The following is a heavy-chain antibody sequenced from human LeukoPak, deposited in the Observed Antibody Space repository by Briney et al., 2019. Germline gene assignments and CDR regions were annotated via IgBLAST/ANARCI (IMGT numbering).Heavy chain of an antibody. CDR2: INAGNGNT. D-gene: IGHD3-10*01. Sequence: ASVKVSCKASGGTFSSYPFTWVRQAPGQGLEWMGWINAGNGNTKYSQKFQGRVTITRDTSASTAYMELSSLRSEDTAVYYCAREGSITMVRGVKYYFDYWGQGTLVTVSS. V-gene: IGHV1-3*01. CDR1: GGTFSSYP. CDR3: AREGSITMVRGVKYYFDY. J-gene: IGHJ4*02.